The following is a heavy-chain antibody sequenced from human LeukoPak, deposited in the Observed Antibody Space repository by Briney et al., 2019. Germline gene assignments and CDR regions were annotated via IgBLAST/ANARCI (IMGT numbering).Heavy chain of an antibody. CDR2: IYYSGST. CDR1: GGSVSSSSYY. CDR3: ARRVRGDFWSGSDYYYYYYMDV. V-gene: IGHV4-39*01. Sequence: SETLSLTCTVSGGSVSSSSYYWGWIRQPPGKGLEWIGSIYYSGSTYYNPSLKSRVTISVDTSKNQFSLKLSSVTAADTAVYYCARRVRGDFWSGSDYYYYYYMDVWGKGTTVTVSS. D-gene: IGHD3-3*01. J-gene: IGHJ6*03.